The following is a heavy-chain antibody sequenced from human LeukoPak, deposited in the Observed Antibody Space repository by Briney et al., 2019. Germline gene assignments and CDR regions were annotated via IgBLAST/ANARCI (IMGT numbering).Heavy chain of an antibody. J-gene: IGHJ4*02. V-gene: IGHV4-59*12. CDR3: ATTVPSSAIYYFDY. CDR1: GGSISTYY. CDR2: IYDSGST. D-gene: IGHD3-22*01. Sequence: PSETLSLTCTVSGGSISTYYWSWIRQPPGKGLKYIGYIYDSGSTNYNPSLKSRVTMSVDTSKQQFSLKLSSVTAADTAVYYCATTVPSSAIYYFDYWGQGTLVTVSS.